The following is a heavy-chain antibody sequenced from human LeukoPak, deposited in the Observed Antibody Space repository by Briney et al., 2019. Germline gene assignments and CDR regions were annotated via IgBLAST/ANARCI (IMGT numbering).Heavy chain of an antibody. CDR2: IWYDGSNK. CDR3: ARGGGYSYGPPWDY. CDR1: GFTFSSYG. J-gene: IGHJ4*02. Sequence: GGSLRLSCAASGFTFSSYGMHWVRQAPGKGLEWVAVIWYDGSNKYYADSVKGRFTISRDNSKNTLYLQMNSLRAEDTAVYYCARGGGYSYGPPWDYWGQGNLVTVSS. D-gene: IGHD5-18*01. V-gene: IGHV3-33*01.